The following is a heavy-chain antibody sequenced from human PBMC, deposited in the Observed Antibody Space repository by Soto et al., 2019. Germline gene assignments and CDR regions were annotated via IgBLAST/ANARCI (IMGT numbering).Heavy chain of an antibody. Sequence: EVQLVQSGAEVKKPGESLRISCKGSGYSFTNYWISWVRQMPGKALEWMGRIDPSDSYTNYNPSFQGHVTISIDKSVSTAYLQWSSLKASDTAIYYCARHYAFADYGAGTYYNLFDSWGQGTRVTVYS. CDR2: IDPSDSYT. V-gene: IGHV5-10-1*01. CDR3: ARHYAFADYGAGTYYNLFDS. CDR1: GYSFTNYW. J-gene: IGHJ5*01. D-gene: IGHD3-10*01.